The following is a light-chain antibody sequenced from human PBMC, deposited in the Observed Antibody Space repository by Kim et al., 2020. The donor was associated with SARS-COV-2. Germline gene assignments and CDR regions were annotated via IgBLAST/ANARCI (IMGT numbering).Light chain of an antibody. CDR3: YSAADNAYV. CDR2: KDS. CDR1: VLAKKY. J-gene: IGLJ1*01. Sequence: SVSPGQTARITCSGAVLAKKYARWFQQKPGQAPVLVIYKDSERPSGIPERFSGSSSGTTVTLTISGAQVEDEADYYCYSAADNAYVFGTGTKVTVL. V-gene: IGLV3-27*01.